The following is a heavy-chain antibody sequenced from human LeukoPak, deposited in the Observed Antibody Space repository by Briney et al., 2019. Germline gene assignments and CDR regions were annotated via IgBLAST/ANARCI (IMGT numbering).Heavy chain of an antibody. CDR1: GYTFTGYY. D-gene: IGHD6-19*01. CDR2: INPNSGGT. CDR3: ARECVAVAGEYYYGMDV. V-gene: IGHV1-2*02. J-gene: IGHJ6*02. Sequence: ASVKVSCKASGYTFTGYYMHWVRQAPGQGLEGMGWINPNSGGTNYAQKFQGRVTMTRDTSISTAYMELSRLRSDDTAVYYCARECVAVAGEYYYGMDVWGQGTTVTVSS.